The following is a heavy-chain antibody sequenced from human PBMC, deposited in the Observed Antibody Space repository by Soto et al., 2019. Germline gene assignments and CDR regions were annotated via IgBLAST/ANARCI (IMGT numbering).Heavy chain of an antibody. CDR3: ARGGITMAWNYYYYGMDV. D-gene: IGHD3-10*01. CDR1: GGSVIGQY. CDR2: IIPTGST. V-gene: IGHV4-34*01. J-gene: IGHJ6*02. Sequence: SETLSLTCVVSGGSVIGQYWSWIRQPPGKGLEWVGEIIPTGSTTYNPSLKSRLSISLDTSKNQVSLNLSSVSAADTAVYYCARGGITMAWNYYYYGMDVWGQGTTVTVS.